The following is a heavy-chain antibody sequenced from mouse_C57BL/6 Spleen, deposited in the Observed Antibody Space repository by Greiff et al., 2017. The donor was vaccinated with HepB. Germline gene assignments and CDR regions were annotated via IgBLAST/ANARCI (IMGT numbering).Heavy chain of an antibody. J-gene: IGHJ1*03. CDR3: AREALFDYGSSNWYFDV. Sequence: EVKLQHSGPELVKPGASVKMSCKASGYTFTDYNMHWVKQSHGKSLEWIGYINPNNGGTSYNQKFKGKATLTVNKSSSTAYMELRSLTSEDSAVYYCAREALFDYGSSNWYFDVWGTGTTVTVSS. D-gene: IGHD1-1*01. CDR1: GYTFTDYN. V-gene: IGHV1-22*01. CDR2: INPNNGGT.